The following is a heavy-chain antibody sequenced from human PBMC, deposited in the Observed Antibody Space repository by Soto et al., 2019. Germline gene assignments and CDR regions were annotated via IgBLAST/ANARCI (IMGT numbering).Heavy chain of an antibody. D-gene: IGHD6-13*01. J-gene: IGHJ3*02. CDR2: IYSGGST. CDR1: GFTVSSNY. Sequence: GGSLRLSCAASGFTVSSNYMSWVRQAPGKGLEWVSVIYSGGSTYYADSVKGRFTISRDNSKNTLYLQMNSLRAEDTAVYYCARGYSSSWSRGDAFDIWGQGTMVTVSS. V-gene: IGHV3-66*01. CDR3: ARGYSSSWSRGDAFDI.